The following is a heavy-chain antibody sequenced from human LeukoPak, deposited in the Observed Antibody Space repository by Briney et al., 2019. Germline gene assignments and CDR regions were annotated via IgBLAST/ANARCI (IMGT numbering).Heavy chain of an antibody. D-gene: IGHD3-22*01. CDR1: GFTFSSYA. V-gene: IGHV3-23*01. J-gene: IGHJ4*02. Sequence: GGSLRLSCAASGFTFSSYAMSGVRQAPGKGLEWVSSITGSSASTYYADSVKGRFTISRDNSKNTLYLQMNSLRAEDMAVYFCAKLDYYDTHWGQGTLVTVSS. CDR2: ITGSSAST. CDR3: AKLDYYDTH.